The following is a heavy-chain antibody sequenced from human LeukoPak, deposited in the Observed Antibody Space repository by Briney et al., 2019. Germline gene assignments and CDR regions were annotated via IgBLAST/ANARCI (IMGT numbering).Heavy chain of an antibody. V-gene: IGHV3-23*01. CDR3: AKDPHIVVVTALVDY. CDR1: GCTFSSYA. Sequence: PGASLRLSCAASGCTFSSYAMSWVRQAPGKGLEWVSAISGSGGSTYYADSVKGRFTISRDNSKNTLYLQMNSLRAEDTAVYYCAKDPHIVVVTALVDYWGQGTLVTVSS. CDR2: ISGSGGST. D-gene: IGHD2-21*02. J-gene: IGHJ4*02.